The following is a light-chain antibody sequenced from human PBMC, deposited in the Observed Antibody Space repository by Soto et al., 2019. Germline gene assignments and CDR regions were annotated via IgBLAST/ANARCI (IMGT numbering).Light chain of an antibody. CDR3: AAWDDSLNGVV. CDR2: SNN. CDR1: SSNIGSNT. Sequence: QSVLTQPPSASGTPGQRVTISCSGSSSNIGSNTVYWYQQLPGTAPKLLIYSNNQRPSVVPDRFSGSKSGTSASLAISGLQSEDEADYYCAAWDDSLNGVVFGGGTKVTVL. V-gene: IGLV1-44*01. J-gene: IGLJ2*01.